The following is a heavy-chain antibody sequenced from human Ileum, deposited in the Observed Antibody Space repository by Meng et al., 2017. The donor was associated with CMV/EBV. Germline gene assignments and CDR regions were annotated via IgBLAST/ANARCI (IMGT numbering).Heavy chain of an antibody. D-gene: IGHD5-18*01. CDR2: ISYSATP. CDR1: GESITNHHY. J-gene: IGHJ4*02. V-gene: IGHV4-59*11. Sequence: SLTCAVSGESITNHHYWSWVRQSPGGGLEWIGYISYSATPQYSPYYRSRVSMLIDTSNSQFSLRLTSVTVADTAIYFCARGYSDFDYWGQGTLVTVSS. CDR3: ARGYSDFDY.